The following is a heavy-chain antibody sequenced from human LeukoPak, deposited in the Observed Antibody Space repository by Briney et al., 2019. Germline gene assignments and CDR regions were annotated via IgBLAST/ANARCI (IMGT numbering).Heavy chain of an antibody. CDR1: GYSISSGYY. CDR3: ARHGDYDFWSGFNWFDP. D-gene: IGHD3-3*01. J-gene: IGHJ5*02. CDR2: IYHSGST. V-gene: IGHV4-38-2*01. Sequence: PSETLSLTCAVSGYSISSGYYWGWIRQPPGKGLEWIGSIYHSGSTYYNPSLKSRVTISVDTSKNQFSLKLSSVTAADTAVYYCARHGDYDFWSGFNWFDPWGQGTLVTVSS.